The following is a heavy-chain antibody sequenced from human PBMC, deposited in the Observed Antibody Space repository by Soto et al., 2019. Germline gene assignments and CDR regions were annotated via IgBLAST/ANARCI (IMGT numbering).Heavy chain of an antibody. CDR2: IYYSGST. Sequence: SETLSLTCTVSGGSISSSSYYWGWIRQPPGKGLEWIGSIYYSGSTYYNPSLKSRVTISVDTSKNQFSLKLSSVTAADTAVYYCASIHYDFWSGYYPYYYGMDVWGQGTTVTVSS. V-gene: IGHV4-39*01. J-gene: IGHJ6*02. CDR3: ASIHYDFWSGYYPYYYGMDV. CDR1: GGSISSSSYY. D-gene: IGHD3-3*01.